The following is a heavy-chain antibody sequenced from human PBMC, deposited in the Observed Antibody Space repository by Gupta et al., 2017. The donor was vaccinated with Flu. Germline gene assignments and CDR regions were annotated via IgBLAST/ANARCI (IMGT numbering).Heavy chain of an antibody. J-gene: IGHJ4*02. CDR1: GGSISSSSSY. V-gene: IGHV4-39*01. CDR3: ARLGYSGSYYIDY. D-gene: IGHD1-26*01. Sequence: QLQLQESGPGLVKPSETLSLTCTVSGGSISSSSSYWGWIRQPPGKGREWIGSIYYSGSTYYNPSLKSRVTISVDTSKNQFSLKLSSVTAADTAVYYCARLGYSGSYYIDYWGQGTLVTVSS. CDR2: IYYSGST.